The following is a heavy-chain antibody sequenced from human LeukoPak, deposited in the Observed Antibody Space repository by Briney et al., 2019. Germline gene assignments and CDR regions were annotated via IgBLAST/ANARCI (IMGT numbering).Heavy chain of an antibody. Sequence: ASVKLSCKASGYTFTSYHMHWVRQAPGQGLEWMGIINPSGGSTIYAQKFQGRVTMTRDTSTTTVYMELSSLRSEDTAVYYCATKVQNYWVLGAFDIWGQGTMVTVSS. D-gene: IGHD1-14*01. J-gene: IGHJ3*02. CDR1: GYTFTSYH. CDR3: ATKVQNYWVLGAFDI. V-gene: IGHV1-46*01. CDR2: INPSGGST.